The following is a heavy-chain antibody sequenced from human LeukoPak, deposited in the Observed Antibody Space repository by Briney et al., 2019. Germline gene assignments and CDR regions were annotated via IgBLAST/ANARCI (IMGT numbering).Heavy chain of an antibody. D-gene: IGHD2-8*02. CDR3: ARDPGGTFDY. V-gene: IGHV3-23*01. CDR1: GFPFSDFA. J-gene: IGHJ4*02. Sequence: GGPLSLSCAVSGFPFSDFAMSWVRQAPGKGLEWVSTISGGGDNTYFADSVKGRFTISRDNSMNTLSLQMNVLRAEDTAVYYCARDPGGTFDYWGQGALVTVSS. CDR2: ISGGGDNT.